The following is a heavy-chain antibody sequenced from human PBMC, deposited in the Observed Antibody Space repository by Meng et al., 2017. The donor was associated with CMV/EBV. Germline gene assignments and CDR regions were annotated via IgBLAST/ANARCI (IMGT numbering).Heavy chain of an antibody. D-gene: IGHD1-26*01. Sequence: VPRTVWGSGLLNPSETLSLTCAVHGGSFRGFYGSWIRQPPGKGLEWIGEINHSGSTNYNPSLKSRVTISVDTSKNQFSLKLSSVTAADTAVYYCARGVGGWFDPWGQGTLVTVPS. CDR2: INHSGST. V-gene: IGHV4-34*01. J-gene: IGHJ5*02. CDR1: GGSFRGFY. CDR3: ARGVGGWFDP.